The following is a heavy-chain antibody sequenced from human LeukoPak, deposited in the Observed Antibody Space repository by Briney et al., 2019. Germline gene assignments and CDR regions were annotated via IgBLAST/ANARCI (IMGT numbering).Heavy chain of an antibody. CDR3: ARDAGCSSTSCYGAYYYYYGMDV. D-gene: IGHD2-2*01. J-gene: IGHJ6*04. CDR2: IYHSGST. Sequence: SETLSLTCAVSGGSISSSNWWSWVRQPPGKGLEWIGEIYHSGSTNYNPSLKSRVTISVDKSKNQFSLKLSSVTAVDTAVYYCARDAGCSSTSCYGAYYYYYGMDVWGKGTTVTVSS. CDR1: GGSISSSNW. V-gene: IGHV4-4*02.